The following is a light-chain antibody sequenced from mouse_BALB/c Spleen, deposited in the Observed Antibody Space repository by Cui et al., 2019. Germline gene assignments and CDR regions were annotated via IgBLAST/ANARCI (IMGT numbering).Light chain of an antibody. Sequence: DIVMTQSQKFMSTSVGDRVSITCKASQNVRTAVAWYQQKPGQSPKALIYLASNRHTGVPDCFTGSGSGTDFTLTISNVQSEDLADYFCLQHWNYPLTFGGGTKLEIK. CDR3: LQHWNYPLT. J-gene: IGKJ1*01. CDR2: LAS. CDR1: QNVRTA. V-gene: IGKV6-14*01.